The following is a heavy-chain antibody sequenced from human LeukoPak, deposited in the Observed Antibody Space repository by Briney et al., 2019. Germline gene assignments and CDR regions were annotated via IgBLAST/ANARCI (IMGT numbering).Heavy chain of an antibody. CDR3: ARDAVLGGSDY. CDR2: INPSGGST. D-gene: IGHD3-16*01. J-gene: IGHJ4*02. Sequence: ASVKVSCKASGCTFTSYYMHWVRQAPGQGLEWMGIINPSGGSTSYAQKFQGRVTMTRDMSTSTVYMELSSLRSEDTAVYYCARDAVLGGSDYWGQGTLVTVSS. V-gene: IGHV1-46*01. CDR1: GCTFTSYY.